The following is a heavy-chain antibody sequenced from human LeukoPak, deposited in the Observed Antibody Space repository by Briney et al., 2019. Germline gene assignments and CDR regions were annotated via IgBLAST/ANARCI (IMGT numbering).Heavy chain of an antibody. CDR3: TSPGYSSGWYGRSSNDY. J-gene: IGHJ4*02. CDR2: IRSKADRYAT. Sequence: PGGSLRLSCAASGFTFSGSAMHWVRQASGKGLEWVGRIRSKADRYATVYAGSVKGRFTISRDDSKNTAYLQMNSPKTEDTAVYYCTSPGYSSGWYGRSSNDYWGQGTLVTVSS. CDR1: GFTFSGSA. D-gene: IGHD6-19*01. V-gene: IGHV3-73*01.